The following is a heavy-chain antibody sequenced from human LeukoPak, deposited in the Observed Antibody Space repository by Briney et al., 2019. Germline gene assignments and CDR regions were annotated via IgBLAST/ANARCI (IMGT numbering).Heavy chain of an antibody. D-gene: IGHD3-10*01. J-gene: IGHJ3*02. CDR1: EFVFSSYA. Sequence: GGSLRLSCAASEFVFSSYAMNWVRQAPGKGLEWVSCIGASGSSTYYADSVKGRFTISRDNSKTTLYLQMTSLRAEDTAVYYCARGLSSVNDAFDIWGQGTMVTVSS. CDR3: ARGLSSVNDAFDI. V-gene: IGHV3-23*01. CDR2: IGASGSST.